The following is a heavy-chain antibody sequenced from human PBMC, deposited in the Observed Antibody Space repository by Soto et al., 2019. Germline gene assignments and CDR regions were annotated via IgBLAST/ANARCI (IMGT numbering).Heavy chain of an antibody. V-gene: IGHV4-61*03. CDR3: ARLYCTRTSCFIDY. Sequence: QVKLQESGPGLVKPSETLSLTCTVSGGSVTSTSSYWTWIRQPPGKGLGCIGYISYSGSTDYNPSLKSRVTIAVDTSKNHCSLELRSVTAADTAVYYCARLYCTRTSCFIDYWGQGTLVTVPS. CDR2: ISYSGST. CDR1: GGSVTSTSSY. D-gene: IGHD2-2*01. J-gene: IGHJ4*02.